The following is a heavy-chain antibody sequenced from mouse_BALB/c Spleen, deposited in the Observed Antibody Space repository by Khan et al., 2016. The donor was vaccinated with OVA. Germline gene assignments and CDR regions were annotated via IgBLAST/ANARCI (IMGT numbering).Heavy chain of an antibody. J-gene: IGHJ2*01. CDR2: ISYSGST. Sequence: EVKLLESGPGLVKPSQSLSLTCTVTGYSITSDYAWNWIRQFPGNKLEWMGYISYSGSTSYNPSLKSRISITRDTSKNQFFLQSNSVTTEDTATYYCARSIMANWGQGTTLTVSS. CDR1: GYSITSDYA. V-gene: IGHV3-2*02. CDR3: ARSIMAN.